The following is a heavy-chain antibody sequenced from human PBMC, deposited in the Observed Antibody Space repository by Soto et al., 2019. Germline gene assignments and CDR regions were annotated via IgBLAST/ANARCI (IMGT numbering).Heavy chain of an antibody. CDR3: ASWGSMPGDY. V-gene: IGHV3-30-3*01. Sequence: QMQLVESGGGVVQPGRSLRISCAASGFTFSTFAMNWVRQAPGKGLEWVSVISYDGSNKYYADSVKGRFTISRDNSKNTLYLQMNSLRTEDTAVYYCASWGSMPGDYWGQGTLVTVSS. CDR1: GFTFSTFA. D-gene: IGHD3-16*01. J-gene: IGHJ4*02. CDR2: ISYDGSNK.